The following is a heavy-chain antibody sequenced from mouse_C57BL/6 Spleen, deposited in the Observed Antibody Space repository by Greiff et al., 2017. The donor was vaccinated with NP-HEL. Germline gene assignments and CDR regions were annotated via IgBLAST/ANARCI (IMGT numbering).Heavy chain of an antibody. V-gene: IGHV1-69*01. CDR3: ARRHYGSSYDAMDY. CDR2: IDPSDSYT. CDR1: GYTFTSYW. J-gene: IGHJ4*01. Sequence: QVQLQQPGAELVMPGASVKLSCKASGYTFTSYWMHWVKQRPGQGLEWIGEIDPSDSYTNYNQKFKGKSTLTVDKSSSTAYMQLSSLTSEDSAVYYFARRHYGSSYDAMDYWGQGTSVTVSS. D-gene: IGHD1-1*01.